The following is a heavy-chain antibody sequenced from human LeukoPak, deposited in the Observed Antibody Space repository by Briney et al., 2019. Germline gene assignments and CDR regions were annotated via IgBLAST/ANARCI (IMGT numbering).Heavy chain of an antibody. D-gene: IGHD5-18*01. V-gene: IGHV1-69*13. Sequence: SVKVSCKASGGTFSSYAISWVRQAPGRGLEWMGGIIPIFGTANYAQKFQGRVTITADETTSTAYMELSSLRSEDTAVYYCAGEVGYSYGPIDYWGQGTLVTVSS. CDR1: GGTFSSYA. CDR3: AGEVGYSYGPIDY. CDR2: IIPIFGTA. J-gene: IGHJ4*02.